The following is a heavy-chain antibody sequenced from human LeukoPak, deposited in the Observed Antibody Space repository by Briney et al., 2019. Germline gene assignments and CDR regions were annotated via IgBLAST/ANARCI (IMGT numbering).Heavy chain of an antibody. V-gene: IGHV3-53*01. Sequence: TGGSLRLSCAASGLTVNSKYMSWVRQAREKGLEWVSIIYSGGSTNYADSVKGRFTISRDNSKNTVYLQMNSLRAEDTAVYYCTGDVYQHWGQGTLVTVSS. CDR3: TGDVYQH. CDR1: GLTVNSKY. CDR2: IYSGGST. D-gene: IGHD1-14*01. J-gene: IGHJ1*01.